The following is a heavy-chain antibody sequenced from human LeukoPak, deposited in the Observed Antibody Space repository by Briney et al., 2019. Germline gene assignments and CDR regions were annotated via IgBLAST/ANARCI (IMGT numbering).Heavy chain of an antibody. CDR1: GFTFSSYA. CDR2: ISSSSSYI. D-gene: IGHD1-26*01. CDR3: ARGGGSYYEVDY. V-gene: IGHV3-21*01. Sequence: AGGSLRLSCAASGFTFSSYAMSWVRQAPGKGLEWVSSISSSSSYIYYADSVKGRFTISRDNTKNSLYLQMNSLRAEDTAVYYCARGGGSYYEVDYWGQGTLVTVSS. J-gene: IGHJ4*02.